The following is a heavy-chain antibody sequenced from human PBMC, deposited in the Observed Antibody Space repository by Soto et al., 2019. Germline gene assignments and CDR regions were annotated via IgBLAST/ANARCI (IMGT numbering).Heavy chain of an antibody. V-gene: IGHV3-13*01. J-gene: IGHJ6*03. CDR2: IGTAGDT. CDR1: GFTFSSYD. Sequence: GGSLRLSCAASGFTFSSYDMHWVRQATGKGLEWVSAIGTAGDTYYPGSVKGRFTISRENAKNSLYLQMNSLRAGDTAVYYCARGAVVPAAPNYYYYYMDVWGKGTTVTVSS. CDR3: ARGAVVPAAPNYYYYYMDV. D-gene: IGHD2-2*01.